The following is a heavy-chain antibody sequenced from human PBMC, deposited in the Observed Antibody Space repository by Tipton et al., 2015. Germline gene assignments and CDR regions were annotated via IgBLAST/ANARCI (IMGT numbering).Heavy chain of an antibody. J-gene: IGHJ3*01. V-gene: IGHV5-51*01. Sequence: QLVQSGAEVKQPGASLKMSGKGSGYAFSDYWMGWVRQMAGKGLEWMGIIYPGDSDTRYSPSFQGQVAIYADKSISTAYLHWSSLKASDTAMYYCARRGLDDGFDLWGQGTMVTVSS. CDR3: ARRGLDDGFDL. CDR1: GYAFSDYW. CDR2: IYPGDSDT.